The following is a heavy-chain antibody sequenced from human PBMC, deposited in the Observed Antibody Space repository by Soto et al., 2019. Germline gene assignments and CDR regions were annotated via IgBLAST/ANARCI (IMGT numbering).Heavy chain of an antibody. CDR1: GFTFSSYA. Sequence: GGSLRLSCAASGFTFSSYAMSWVRQAPGKGLEWVSAISGSGGSTYYADSVKGRFTISSDNSKNTLYLQMNSLRAEDTAVYYCAKAQSSIGSGRRYYYYYMDVWGKGTTVTVSS. CDR2: ISGSGGST. J-gene: IGHJ6*03. V-gene: IGHV3-23*01. CDR3: AKAQSSIGSGRRYYYYYMDV. D-gene: IGHD3-10*01.